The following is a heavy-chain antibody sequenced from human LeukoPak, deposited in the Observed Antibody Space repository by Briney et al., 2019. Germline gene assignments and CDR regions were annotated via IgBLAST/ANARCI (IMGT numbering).Heavy chain of an antibody. V-gene: IGHV1-18*01. CDR1: GYTFTSYG. CDR2: ISAYNGNT. Sequence: ASVKVSCKASGYTFTSYGISWVRQAPGQGLGWMGWISAYNGNTNYAQKLQGRVTMTTDTSTSTAYMELRSLRSDDTAVYYSARDLYYYDSSGYPYAGFFGYWGQGTLVTVSS. J-gene: IGHJ4*02. CDR3: ARDLYYYDSSGYPYAGFFGY. D-gene: IGHD3-22*01.